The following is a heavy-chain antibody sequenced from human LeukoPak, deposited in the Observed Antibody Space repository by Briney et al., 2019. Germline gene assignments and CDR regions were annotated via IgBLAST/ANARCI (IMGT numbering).Heavy chain of an antibody. J-gene: IGHJ4*02. CDR2: ISGSGGST. CDR3: AKDPDFMGATEY. D-gene: IGHD1-26*01. V-gene: IGHV3-23*01. CDR1: GVTFSSYA. Sequence: GGSLRLSCAASGVTFSSYAMSWVRQAPGKGLEWVSVISGSGGSTFYADSVKGRFTISRDNSKNTLYLQMNSLRAEDTAVYYCAKDPDFMGATEYWGQGTLVTVSS.